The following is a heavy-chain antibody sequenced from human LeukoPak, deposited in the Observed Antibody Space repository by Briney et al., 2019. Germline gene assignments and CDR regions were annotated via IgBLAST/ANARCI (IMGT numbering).Heavy chain of an antibody. CDR3: ARDLRNIVVVPAARLGHYGMDV. Sequence: PGGSLRLSCAASGFTFSSYWMSWVRQAPGKGPEWVANIKQDGSEKYYVDSVKGRFTISRDNAKNSLYLQMNSLRAEDTAVYYCARDLRNIVVVPAARLGHYGMDVWGKGTTVTVSS. CDR2: IKQDGSEK. J-gene: IGHJ6*04. D-gene: IGHD2-2*01. CDR1: GFTFSSYW. V-gene: IGHV3-7*03.